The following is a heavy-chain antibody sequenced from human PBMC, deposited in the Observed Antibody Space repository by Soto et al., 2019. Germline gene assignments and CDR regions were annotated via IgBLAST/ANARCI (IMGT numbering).Heavy chain of an antibody. CDR2: INHSGSA. V-gene: IGHV4-34*01. J-gene: IGHJ5*02. CDR3: ARAKGYGAXSWLDX. D-gene: IGHD4-17*01. Sequence: PSETLSLTCAVYGGSFSGYYWSWIRQPPGKGLEWIGEINHSGSANYNPSLESRLTISVDTSKNQFSLEVRSVTAADTAVYYCARAKGYGAXSWLDXWGQGNLVTVSS. CDR1: GGSFSGYY.